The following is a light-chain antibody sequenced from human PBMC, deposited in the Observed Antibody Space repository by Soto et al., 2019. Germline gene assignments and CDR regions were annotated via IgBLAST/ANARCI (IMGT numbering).Light chain of an antibody. J-gene: IGLJ1*01. CDR3: LVWDSSGDHYV. CDR2: DDS. CDR1: NIGSDT. V-gene: IGLV3-21*02. Sequence: SYELTQPPSVSVAPGETASITCGGSNIGSDTVHWYQQKPGQAPVVVVYDDSERPSGTPERISGSNSGDTATLTISRVEAWDEADYYCLVWDSSGDHYVFGAGTKLTVL.